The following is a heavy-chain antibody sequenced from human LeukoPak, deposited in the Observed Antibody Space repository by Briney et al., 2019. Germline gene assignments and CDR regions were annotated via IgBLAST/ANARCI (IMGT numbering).Heavy chain of an antibody. V-gene: IGHV3-66*02. D-gene: IGHD5-18*01. CDR3: ARDGAFKTIQLWLIYFDY. Sequence: PGGSLRLSCAASGFTFSSYGMSWVRQAPGKGLEWVSVIYSGGSTYYADSVKGRFTISRDNSKNTLYLQMNSLRAEDTAVYYCARDGAFKTIQLWLIYFDYWGQGTLVTVSS. J-gene: IGHJ4*02. CDR2: IYSGGST. CDR1: GFTFSSYG.